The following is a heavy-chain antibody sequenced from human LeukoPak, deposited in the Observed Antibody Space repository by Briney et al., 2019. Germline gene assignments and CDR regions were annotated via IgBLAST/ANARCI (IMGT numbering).Heavy chain of an antibody. CDR2: IYYSGST. CDR3: ARHGDVLLHSSWYGGFDY. CDR1: GGSTSSSGYY. Sequence: SETLSLTCTVSGGSTSSSGYYWGWIRQPPGKGLEWIGSIYYSGSTYYNPSLKSRVTISVDTSKNQFSLKLSSVTAADTAVYYCARHGDVLLHSSWYGGFDYWGQGTLVTVSS. J-gene: IGHJ4*02. V-gene: IGHV4-39*01. D-gene: IGHD6-13*01.